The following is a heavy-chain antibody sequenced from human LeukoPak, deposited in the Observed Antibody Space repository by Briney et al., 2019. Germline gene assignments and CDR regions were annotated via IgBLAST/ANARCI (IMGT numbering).Heavy chain of an antibody. CDR2: IIPIFGTA. V-gene: IGHV1-69*13. Sequence: ASVKVSCKASGGTFSSYAISWVRQAPGQGLEWMGGIIPIFGTANYAQKFQGRVTITADESTSTAYMELSSLRSEDTAVYYCAFSHYYDSSGYYYLDNWFDPWSQGTLVTVSS. J-gene: IGHJ5*02. CDR3: AFSHYYDSSGYYYLDNWFDP. CDR1: GGTFSSYA. D-gene: IGHD3-22*01.